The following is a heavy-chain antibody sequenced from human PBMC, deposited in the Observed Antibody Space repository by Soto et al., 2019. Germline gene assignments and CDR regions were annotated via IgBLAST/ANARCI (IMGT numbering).Heavy chain of an antibody. V-gene: IGHV3-21*01. CDR2: ISSSSSTI. CDR3: APLTVVTPSDAFDI. CDR1: GFTFSAYN. J-gene: IGHJ3*02. D-gene: IGHD2-21*02. Sequence: EVQLVESGGGLVKPGGSLRLSCAASGFTFSAYNMNWVRQAPGKGLEWVSSISSSSSTIYYADSVKGRFTISRDNAKNSLYLQMNSLRDEDTAVYYCAPLTVVTPSDAFDIWGQGTMVTVSS.